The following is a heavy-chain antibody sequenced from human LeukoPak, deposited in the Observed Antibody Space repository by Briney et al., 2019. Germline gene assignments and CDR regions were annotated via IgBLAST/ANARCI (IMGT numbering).Heavy chain of an antibody. Sequence: SVKVSCKASGYTFTGYYMHWVRQAPGQGLEWMGRIIPILGIANYAQKFQGRVTITADKSTSTAYMELSSLRSEDTAVYYCARVVNYYDSSGYYSDYWGQGTLVTVSS. CDR3: ARVVNYYDSSGYYSDY. V-gene: IGHV1-69*04. CDR2: IIPILGIA. CDR1: GYTFTGYY. J-gene: IGHJ4*02. D-gene: IGHD3-22*01.